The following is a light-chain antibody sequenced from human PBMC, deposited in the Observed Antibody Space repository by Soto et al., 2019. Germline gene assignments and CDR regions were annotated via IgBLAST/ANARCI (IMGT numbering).Light chain of an antibody. V-gene: IGKV3-20*01. Sequence: ERVMTQSPAALSVSPGERVTLSCRASQSVSSNLAWYQQKPGQAPRLLIYGASSRATGIPDRFSGSGSGTDFTLIISRLEPEDFAVYYCQQYGSSPPTFGQGTRLEIK. CDR2: GAS. CDR1: QSVSSN. CDR3: QQYGSSPPT. J-gene: IGKJ5*01.